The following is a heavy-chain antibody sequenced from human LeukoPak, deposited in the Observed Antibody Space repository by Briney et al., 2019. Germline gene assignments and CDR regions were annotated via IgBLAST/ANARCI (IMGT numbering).Heavy chain of an antibody. D-gene: IGHD2-2*01. Sequence: PSETLSLTCAVYGGSFSGYYWSWIRQPPGKGLEWIGDINHSGSTNYNPSLKSRVAISVDTSKNQFSLKLSPVTAADTAVYYCARGPPLVVVPAAMRESDYWGQGTLVTVSS. CDR2: INHSGST. V-gene: IGHV4-34*01. CDR3: ARGPPLVVVPAAMRESDY. J-gene: IGHJ4*02. CDR1: GGSFSGYY.